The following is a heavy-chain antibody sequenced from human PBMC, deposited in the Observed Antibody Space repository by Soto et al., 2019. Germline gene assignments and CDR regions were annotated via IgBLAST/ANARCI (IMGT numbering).Heavy chain of an antibody. J-gene: IGHJ4*02. CDR3: ARTHSGSYYSVFNY. D-gene: IGHD1-26*01. V-gene: IGHV4-38-2*01. CDR1: NFSISSGYY. CDR2: IYRSGTT. Sequence: SETLSLTCVVSNFSISSGYYWGWIRQSPGKGLEWIASIYRSGTTSYNPSLKSRVTISVDPSKNQFSLMLTAVTAADTAVYYCARTHSGSYYSVFNYWGRGSLVTVPS.